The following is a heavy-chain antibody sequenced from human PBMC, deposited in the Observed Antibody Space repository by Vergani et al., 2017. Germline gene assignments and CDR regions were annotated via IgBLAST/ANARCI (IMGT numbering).Heavy chain of an antibody. J-gene: IGHJ6*02. CDR2: IYYSGST. CDR3: ARDRVYGSGHEGYYYYGMDV. D-gene: IGHD3-10*01. V-gene: IGHV4-59*01. Sequence: QVQLQESGPGLVKPSETLSLTCTVSGGSISSYYWSWIRQPPGKELEWIGYIYYSGSTNYNPSLKSRVTISVDTSKNQFSLKLSSVTAADTAVYYCARDRVYGSGHEGYYYYGMDVWGQGTTVTVSS. CDR1: GGSISSYY.